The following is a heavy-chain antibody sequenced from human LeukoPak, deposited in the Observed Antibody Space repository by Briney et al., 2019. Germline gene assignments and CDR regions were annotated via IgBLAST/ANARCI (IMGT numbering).Heavy chain of an antibody. CDR2: ISPIFGTA. CDR1: GGTFSSYA. V-gene: IGHV1-69*01. D-gene: IGHD3-3*01. J-gene: IGHJ3*02. CDR3: ARLGEHITIFGVVRFAFDI. Sequence: SVKVSCKASGGTFSSYAISWMRQAPGQGLEWMGGISPIFGTANYAQKFQGRDTITADESTSTAYMELSSLRSEDTAVYYCARLGEHITIFGVVRFAFDIWGQGTMVTVPS.